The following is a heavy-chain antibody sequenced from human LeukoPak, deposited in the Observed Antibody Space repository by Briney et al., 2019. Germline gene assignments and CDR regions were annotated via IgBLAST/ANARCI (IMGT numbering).Heavy chain of an antibody. V-gene: IGHV3-30*02. CDR2: IRYDGSNK. Sequence: PGGSLRLSCAASGFTFSSYGMHWVRQAPGKGLGWVAFIRYDGSNKYYADSVEGRFTISRDNSKNTLYLQMNSLRAEDTAVYYCAKAAGGYSYGYDLDYWGQGTLVTVSS. D-gene: IGHD5-18*01. CDR3: AKAAGGYSYGYDLDY. J-gene: IGHJ4*02. CDR1: GFTFSSYG.